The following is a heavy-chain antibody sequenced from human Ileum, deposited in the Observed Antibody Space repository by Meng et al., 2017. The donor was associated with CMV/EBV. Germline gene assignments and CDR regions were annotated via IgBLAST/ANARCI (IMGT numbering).Heavy chain of an antibody. CDR3: ASGRLQFTPSALQH. V-gene: IGHV4-34*02. D-gene: IGHD5-24*01. Sequence: QVQLKQWGRGLLKPSETLSLPCAVSGEPLNGFFCSWIRQPPGRGLEWIGEVNNRGRTNYNPSLKSRLTISIDTSKRQLSLMVTSVTAADSAIYYCASGRLQFTPSALQHWGPGTLVTVSS. CDR2: VNNRGRT. CDR1: GEPLNGFF. J-gene: IGHJ1*01.